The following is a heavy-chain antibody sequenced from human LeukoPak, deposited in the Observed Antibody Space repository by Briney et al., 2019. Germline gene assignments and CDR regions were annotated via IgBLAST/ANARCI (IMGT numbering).Heavy chain of an antibody. CDR1: GGSFSGYY. D-gene: IGHD2-15*01. Sequence: SETLSLTCAVYGGSFSGYYWSWIRQPPGKGLEWIGEINHSGSTNYNPSLKSRVTISVDTSKNQFSLKLSSVTAADTAVYYCARALRIYYYYYMDVWGKGTTVTISS. V-gene: IGHV4-34*01. CDR3: ARALRIYYYYYMDV. CDR2: INHSGST. J-gene: IGHJ6*03.